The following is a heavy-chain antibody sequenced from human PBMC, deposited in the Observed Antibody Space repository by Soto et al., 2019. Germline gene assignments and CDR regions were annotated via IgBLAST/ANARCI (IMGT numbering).Heavy chain of an antibody. CDR2: IYYSGST. J-gene: IGHJ4*02. V-gene: IGHV4-39*01. CDR3: ARLQGIARPASQKAN. D-gene: IGHD6-13*01. Sequence: QLQLQESGPGLVKPSETLSLTCTVSGGSISSSSYYWGWIRQPPGKGLEWIGSIYYSGSTYYNPSLKSRVTISVDTSKNQFSLKLSSVTAADTAVYYCARLQGIARPASQKANWGQGTLVTVSS. CDR1: GGSISSSSYY.